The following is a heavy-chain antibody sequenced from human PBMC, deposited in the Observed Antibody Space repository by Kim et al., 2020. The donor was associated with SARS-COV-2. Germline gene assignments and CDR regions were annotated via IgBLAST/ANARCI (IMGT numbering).Heavy chain of an antibody. CDR3: ARVGNYYDSSGYDA. CDR2: IIPIFGTA. D-gene: IGHD3-22*01. J-gene: IGHJ5*02. CDR1: GGTFSSYA. V-gene: IGHV1-69*13. Sequence: SVKVSCKASGGTFSSYAISWVRQAPGQGLEWMGGIIPIFGTANYAQKFQGRVTITADESTSTAYMELSSLRSEDTAVYYCARVGNYYDSSGYDAWGQGTLVTVS.